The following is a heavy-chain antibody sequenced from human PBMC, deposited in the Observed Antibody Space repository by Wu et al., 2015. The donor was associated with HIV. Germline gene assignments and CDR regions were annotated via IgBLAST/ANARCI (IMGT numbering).Heavy chain of an antibody. CDR1: DYNLISYG. CDR3: ARVGSKESGSRRTPMGAYDI. CDR2: ISPYSRNT. D-gene: IGHD3-10*01. J-gene: IGHJ3*02. V-gene: IGHV1-18*01. Sequence: QVQLVQSGAEVKKPGASVKVSCKAFDYNLISYGVSWVRQAPGQGLEWMGWISPYSRNTNYALKVQGRLTMTTDTSTSTVYMELRSLRSDDTAVYYCARVGSKESGSRRTPMGAYDIWGQGTMVIVSS.